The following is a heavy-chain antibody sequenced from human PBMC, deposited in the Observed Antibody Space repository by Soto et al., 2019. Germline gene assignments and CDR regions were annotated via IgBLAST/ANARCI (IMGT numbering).Heavy chain of an antibody. CDR3: AKDPPMVRGPEGP. J-gene: IGHJ5*02. D-gene: IGHD3-10*01. V-gene: IGHV3-23*01. CDR1: GFTFSSYA. CDR2: ISGSGGST. Sequence: PXXSLRLSFAASGFTFSSYAMRWVPQAPGKGLEWVSAISGSGGSTYYADSVKGRFTISRDNSKNTLYLQMNSLRAEDTAVYYCAKDPPMVRGPEGPWGQGTLVTVSS.